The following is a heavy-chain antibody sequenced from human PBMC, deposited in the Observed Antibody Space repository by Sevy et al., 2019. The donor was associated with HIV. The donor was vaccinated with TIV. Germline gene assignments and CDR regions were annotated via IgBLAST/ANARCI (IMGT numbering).Heavy chain of an antibody. Sequence: GGSLRLSCAASGFTFDDYTMHWVRQAPGKGLEWVSLISWDGGSTYYADSVKGRFTISRDNSKNTVYLQMNSLRGEDTAVYHCAKDRVVVVPAAPGLGYYYGMDVWGQGTTVTVSS. D-gene: IGHD2-2*01. J-gene: IGHJ6*02. CDR2: ISWDGGST. CDR1: GFTFDDYT. CDR3: AKDRVVVVPAAPGLGYYYGMDV. V-gene: IGHV3-43*01.